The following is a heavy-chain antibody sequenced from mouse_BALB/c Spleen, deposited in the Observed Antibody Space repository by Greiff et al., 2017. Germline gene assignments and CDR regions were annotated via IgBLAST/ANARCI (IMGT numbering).Heavy chain of an antibody. D-gene: IGHD2-1*01. CDR2: IYPGDGDT. J-gene: IGHJ4*01. V-gene: IGHV1-80*01. CDR1: GYAFSSYW. CDR3: ARSTYYGNLYAMDY. Sequence: VKLVESGAELVRPGSSVKISCKASGYAFSSYWMNWVKQRPGQGLEWIGQIYPGDGDTNYNGKFKGKATLTADKSSSTAYMQLSSLTSEDSAVYFCARSTYYGNLYAMDYWGQGTSVTVSS.